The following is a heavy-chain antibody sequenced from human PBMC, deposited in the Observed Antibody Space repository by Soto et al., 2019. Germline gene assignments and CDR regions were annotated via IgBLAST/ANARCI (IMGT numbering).Heavy chain of an antibody. CDR3: AREVPYYDILTGYYTHWFDP. D-gene: IGHD3-9*01. CDR2: IYYSGST. V-gene: IGHV4-59*01. Sequence: PSETLSLTCTVAGGSISSYYWSWIRQPPGKGLEWIGYIYYSGSTNYNPSLKSRVTISVGTSKNQFSLKLSSVTAADTAVYYCAREVPYYDILTGYYTHWFDPWGQGTLVTVSS. J-gene: IGHJ5*02. CDR1: GGSISSYY.